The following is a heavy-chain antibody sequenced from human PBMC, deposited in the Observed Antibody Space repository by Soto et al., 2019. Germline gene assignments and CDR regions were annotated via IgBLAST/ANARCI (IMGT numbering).Heavy chain of an antibody. V-gene: IGHV4-34*01. CDR1: GGSFSGYY. CDR3: ATSNVDTAMAFDY. D-gene: IGHD5-18*01. CDR2: INYSGST. J-gene: IGHJ4*02. Sequence: SETLSLTCAVYGGSFSGYYWSWIRQPPGKGLEWIGEINYSGSTNYNPSLKSRVTISVDTSKNQFSLKLSSVTAADTAVYYCATSNVDTAMAFDYWGQGTLVTVPQ.